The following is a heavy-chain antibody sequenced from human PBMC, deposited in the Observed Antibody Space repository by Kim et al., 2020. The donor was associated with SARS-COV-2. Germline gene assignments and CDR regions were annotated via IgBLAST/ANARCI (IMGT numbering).Heavy chain of an antibody. CDR2: IYYSGST. D-gene: IGHD3-10*01. J-gene: IGHJ6*02. Sequence: SETLSLTCTVSGGSISSSSYYWGWIRQPPGKGLEWIGSIYYSGSTYYNPSLKSRVTISVDTSKNQFSLKLSSVTAADTAVYYCARGRLLWFGELYYYYYYYGMDVWGQGTTVTVSS. CDR3: ARGRLLWFGELYYYYYYYGMDV. CDR1: GGSISSSSYY. V-gene: IGHV4-39*01.